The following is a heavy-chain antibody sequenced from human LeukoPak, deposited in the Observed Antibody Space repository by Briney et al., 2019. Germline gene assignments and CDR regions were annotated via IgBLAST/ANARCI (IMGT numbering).Heavy chain of an antibody. J-gene: IGHJ3*02. CDR1: GFTLSSYD. CDR3: ARSGRWLSALDGGDAFDI. D-gene: IGHD5-24*01. Sequence: GGSLRLSCAASGFTLSSYDMTWVRQAPGKGLEWVSGISGTGGSTYYADSVKGRFTISRDNSKNTLYLQMNSLRAEDTAVYYCARSGRWLSALDGGDAFDIWGQGTMVTVSS. CDR2: ISGTGGST. V-gene: IGHV3-23*01.